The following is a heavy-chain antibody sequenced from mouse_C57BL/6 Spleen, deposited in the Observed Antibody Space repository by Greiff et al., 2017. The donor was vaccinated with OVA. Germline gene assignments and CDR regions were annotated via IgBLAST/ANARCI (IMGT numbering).Heavy chain of an antibody. CDR2: IYPGDGDT. CDR3: ARSYGNYLGD. V-gene: IGHV1-80*01. Sequence: QVQLQQSGAELVKPGASVKLSCKASGYAFSSYWMNWVKQRPGKGLEWIGQIYPGDGDTNYNGKFKGKATLTEDKDSSTADMQLSSLTSEDAAVYFCARSYGNYLGDGGKGTTLTVSS. D-gene: IGHD2-10*02. J-gene: IGHJ2*01. CDR1: GYAFSSYW.